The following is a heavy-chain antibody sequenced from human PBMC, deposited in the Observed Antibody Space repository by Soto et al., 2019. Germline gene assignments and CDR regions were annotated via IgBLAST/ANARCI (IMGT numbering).Heavy chain of an antibody. V-gene: IGHV3-13*01. J-gene: IGHJ3*02. Sequence: EVQLVESGGGLVQPGGSLRLSCAASGFTFSSYDMHWVRQATGKGLEWVSAIGTAGDTYYPGSVKGRFTISRENAKNSLYLQMNSLRPGDTAVYYCARAGDYYGSGSGAFDIWGQGTMVTVSS. D-gene: IGHD3-10*01. CDR2: IGTAGDT. CDR3: ARAGDYYGSGSGAFDI. CDR1: GFTFSSYD.